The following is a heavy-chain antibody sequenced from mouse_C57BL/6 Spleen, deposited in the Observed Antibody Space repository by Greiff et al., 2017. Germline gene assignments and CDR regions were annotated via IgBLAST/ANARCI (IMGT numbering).Heavy chain of an antibody. J-gene: IGHJ4*01. CDR2: ISDGGSYT. Sequence: EVMLVESGGGLVKPGGSLKLSCAASGFTFSSYAMSWVRQTPEKRLEWVATISDGGSYTSYPDNVKGRFPISRDNAKNNLYLQMSHLKSEDTAMYYCARDRGGRGAMDYWGQGTSVTVSS. V-gene: IGHV5-4*01. CDR3: ARDRGGRGAMDY. D-gene: IGHD3-3*01. CDR1: GFTFSSYA.